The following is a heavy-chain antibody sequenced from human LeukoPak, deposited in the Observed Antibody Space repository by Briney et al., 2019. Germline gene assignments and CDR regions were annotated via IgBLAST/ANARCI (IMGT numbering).Heavy chain of an antibody. CDR3: TKDRGSSGLAGDFDI. V-gene: IGHV3-30*18. J-gene: IGHJ3*02. CDR1: GGSISSSN. CDR2: ISYDGSNK. Sequence: TLSLTCAVSGGSISSSNWWSWVRQPPGKGLEWVAVISYDGSNKDYADAVKGRFTISRDNSKNTLYLQMNSLRAEDTAVYYCTKDRGSSGLAGDFDIWGQGTMVTVSS. D-gene: IGHD6-19*01.